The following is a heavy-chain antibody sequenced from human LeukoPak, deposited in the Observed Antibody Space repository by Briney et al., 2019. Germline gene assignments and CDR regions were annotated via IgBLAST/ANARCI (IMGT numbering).Heavy chain of an antibody. CDR3: ARDQVTLTYYYYDSSGGFDY. J-gene: IGHJ4*02. V-gene: IGHV1-69*13. CDR2: IIPIFGTA. D-gene: IGHD3-22*01. CDR1: GGTFSSYA. Sequence: SVKVSCKASGGTFSSYAISWVRQAPGQGLEWMGGIIPIFGTANHAQKFQGRVTITADESTSTAYMELSSLRSEDTAVYYCARDQVTLTYYYYDSSGGFDYWGQGTLVTVSS.